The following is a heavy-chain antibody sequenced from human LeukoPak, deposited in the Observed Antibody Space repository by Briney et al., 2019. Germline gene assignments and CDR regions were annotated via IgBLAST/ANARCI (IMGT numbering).Heavy chain of an antibody. V-gene: IGHV4-59*01. D-gene: IGHD2-15*01. CDR2: IYYSGST. J-gene: IGHJ6*02. CDR3: ARGYSIGNYFYGMDV. Sequence: SETLSLTCSVSGGSFTNYFWTWIRQPPGKGLEWIGYIYYSGSTYYNPSLKSRVTISVATSKNQFSLRLSSVTAADTAVYYCARGYSIGNYFYGMDVWGQGTTVTVSS. CDR1: GGSFTNYF.